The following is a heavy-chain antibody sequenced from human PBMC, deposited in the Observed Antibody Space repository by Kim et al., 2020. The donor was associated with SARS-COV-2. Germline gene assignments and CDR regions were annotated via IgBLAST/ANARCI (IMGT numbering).Heavy chain of an antibody. D-gene: IGHD3-22*01. V-gene: IGHV3-48*02. CDR3: AILHYYDSSGLTYDY. CDR1: GFTFSSYS. CDR2: ISSSSTI. Sequence: GGSLRLSCAASGFTFSSYSMNWVRQAPGKGLEWVSYISSSSTIYYADSVKGRFTISRDNAKNSLYLQMNSLRDEDTAVYYCAILHYYDSSGLTYDYWGQGALVTVSS. J-gene: IGHJ4*02.